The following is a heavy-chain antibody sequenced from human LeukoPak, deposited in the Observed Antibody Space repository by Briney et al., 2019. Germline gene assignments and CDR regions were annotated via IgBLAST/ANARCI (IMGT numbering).Heavy chain of an antibody. Sequence: SETLSLTCAVYGGSFSGYYWSWIRQPPGKGLEWIGEINHSGSTNYNPSLKSRVTISVDTSKNQFSLKLSSVTAADTAVYYCARHGEGYCSGGSCYGGGFDPWGQGTLVSVSS. J-gene: IGHJ5*02. CDR3: ARHGEGYCSGGSCYGGGFDP. V-gene: IGHV4-34*01. D-gene: IGHD2-15*01. CDR1: GGSFSGYY. CDR2: INHSGST.